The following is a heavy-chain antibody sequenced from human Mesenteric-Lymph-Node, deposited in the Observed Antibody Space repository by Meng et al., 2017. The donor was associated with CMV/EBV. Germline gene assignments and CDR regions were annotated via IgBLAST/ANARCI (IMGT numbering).Heavy chain of an antibody. V-gene: IGHV3-30*04. CDR2: TSYDEIYK. Sequence: FTFSKHAMHWVRQAPGKGLEWVALTSYDEIYKFYADSVKGRFTISRDNSKNTVFLQMNSLRAEDTAVYYCARAETPYCTTTSCYYFDYWGQGTLVTVSS. J-gene: IGHJ4*02. D-gene: IGHD2-2*01. CDR1: FTFSKHA. CDR3: ARAETPYCTTTSCYYFDY.